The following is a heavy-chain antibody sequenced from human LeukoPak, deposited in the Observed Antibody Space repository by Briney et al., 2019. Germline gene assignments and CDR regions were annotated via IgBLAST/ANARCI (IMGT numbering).Heavy chain of an antibody. CDR2: IKQDESEK. CDR3: ARDVAGSLDY. V-gene: IGHV3-7*01. D-gene: IGHD1-26*01. J-gene: IGHJ4*02. Sequence: GGSLRLSLVASGFTFSSYWMAWVRQAPGKGLEWVANIKQDESEKNYVDSVKGRFTISRDNAKNSLFLQMNSLRVEDTAVYYCARDVAGSLDYWGQGTLVTVSS. CDR1: GFTFSSYW.